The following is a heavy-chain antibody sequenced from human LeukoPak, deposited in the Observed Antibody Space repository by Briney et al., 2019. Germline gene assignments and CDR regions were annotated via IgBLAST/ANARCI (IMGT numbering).Heavy chain of an antibody. D-gene: IGHD2-8*01. CDR2: ISLTGLT. J-gene: IGHJ4*02. V-gene: IGHV4-4*02. CDR1: GGSISNTNW. CDR3: SRENGAFSPFGY. Sequence: PSGTLSLTCGVSGGSISNTNWWSWVRQPPGQGLEWIGEISLTGLTHYNPSLESRVTVSLDKSKDQLSLNLTSVTAADTAVYYCSRENGAFSPFGYWGQGTLVTVLS.